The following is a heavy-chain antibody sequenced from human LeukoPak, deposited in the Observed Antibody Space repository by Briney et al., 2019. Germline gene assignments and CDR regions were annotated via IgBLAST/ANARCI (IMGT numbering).Heavy chain of an antibody. D-gene: IGHD1-26*01. CDR2: ISGRGGRT. Sequence: PGGSLRLSCAASGLTFTNYDMSWVRQAPGKGLDWVSGISGRGGRTYYVDSVKGRFTISRDNSKNTLYLQMNSLRAEDTAVYYCAKGEHQPTLSFDYWGQGTLVTVSS. CDR1: GLTFTNYD. J-gene: IGHJ4*02. CDR3: AKGEHQPTLSFDY. V-gene: IGHV3-23*01.